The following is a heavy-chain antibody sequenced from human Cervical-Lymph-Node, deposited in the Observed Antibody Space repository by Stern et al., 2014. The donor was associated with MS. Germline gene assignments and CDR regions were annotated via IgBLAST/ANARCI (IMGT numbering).Heavy chain of an antibody. Sequence: QVQLQESGPGLVKPSQTLSLTCTVSGGSISSRTYSWSWIRQPAGKGLEWIGHISYSRGPSYTPSRKSRVPMSVDPSKNQFSLTLSSVTAADTAVYYCARSFPHYDILAGNRDINFDSWGQGTLVTVSS. J-gene: IGHJ4*02. V-gene: IGHV4-61*02. CDR2: ISYSRGP. CDR1: GGSISSRTYS. CDR3: ARSFPHYDILAGNRDINFDS. D-gene: IGHD3-9*01.